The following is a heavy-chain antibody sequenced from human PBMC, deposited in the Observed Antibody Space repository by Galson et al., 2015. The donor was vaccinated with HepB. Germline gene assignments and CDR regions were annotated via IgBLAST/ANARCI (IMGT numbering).Heavy chain of an antibody. CDR1: GFTFSSYA. D-gene: IGHD6-13*01. Sequence: SLRLSCAASGFTFSSYAMNWVRQAPGKGLEWVSGILSSDDTTYYADSVKGWLTISRDNSKNTLYLQMNNLRAEDTAVYYCAKGPSIAALRPNFDNWGQGTLVTVSS. CDR3: AKGPSIAALRPNFDN. CDR2: ILSSDDTT. V-gene: IGHV3-23*01. J-gene: IGHJ4*02.